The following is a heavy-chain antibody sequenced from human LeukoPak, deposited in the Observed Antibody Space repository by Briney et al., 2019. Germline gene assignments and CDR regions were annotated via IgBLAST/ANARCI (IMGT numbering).Heavy chain of an antibody. V-gene: IGHV7-4-1*02. CDR1: GYTFTSYA. CDR2: INTNTGNP. CDR3: ARGRGSGYHNWFDP. Sequence: ASVTVSCKASGYTFTSYAMNWVRQAPGQGLEWMGWINTNTGNPTYAQGFTGRFVFSLDTSVSTAYLQISSLKAEDTAVYYCARGRGSGYHNWFDPWGQGTLVTVSS. J-gene: IGHJ5*02. D-gene: IGHD3-22*01.